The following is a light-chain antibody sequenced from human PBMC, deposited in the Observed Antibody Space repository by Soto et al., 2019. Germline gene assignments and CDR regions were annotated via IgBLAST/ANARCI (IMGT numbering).Light chain of an antibody. J-gene: IGKJ1*01. CDR1: LSVATNY. V-gene: IGKV3-20*01. Sequence: EIVLTQSPGTLPLSPGERATLSCRASLSVATNYLAWYQQKPGQAPRLLIYAASGRATGIPDRFSGSGSGTEFTLTISRLEPEDFAVYYCQQYGSAPWTFGQGTKVEIK. CDR2: AAS. CDR3: QQYGSAPWT.